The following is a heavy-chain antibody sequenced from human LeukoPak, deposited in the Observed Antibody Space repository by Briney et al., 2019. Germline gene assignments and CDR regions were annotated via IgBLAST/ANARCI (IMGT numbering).Heavy chain of an antibody. V-gene: IGHV3-48*03. J-gene: IGHJ4*02. D-gene: IGHD7-27*01. CDR2: ISSSGSTM. CDR3: ARSGDF. CDR1: GFTFSSYG. Sequence: GGSLRLSCAASGFTFSSYGMNWVRQAPGKGLEWVSYISSSGSTMYYADSVQGRFTISRDNAKNSLYLQMNSLRAEDTAVYYCARSGDFWGQGTLVTVSS.